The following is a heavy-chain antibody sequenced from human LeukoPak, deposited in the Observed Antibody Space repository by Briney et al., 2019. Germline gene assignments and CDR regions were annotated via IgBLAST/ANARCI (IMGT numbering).Heavy chain of an antibody. J-gene: IGHJ4*02. D-gene: IGHD3-22*01. CDR3: ARDVLYYYDSSGYYLHY. V-gene: IGHV4-61*02. CDR1: GGSISSGSYY. CDR2: IYTSGST. Sequence: SETLSLTCTVSGGSISSGSYYWSWIRQPAGKGLEWIGRIYTSGSTNYNPSLKSRVTISVDTSKNQFSLKLSSVTAADTAVYYCARDVLYYYDSSGYYLHYWGQGTLVTVSS.